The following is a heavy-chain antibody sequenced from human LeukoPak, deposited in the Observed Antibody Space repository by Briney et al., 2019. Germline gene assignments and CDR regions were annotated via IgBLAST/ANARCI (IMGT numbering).Heavy chain of an antibody. J-gene: IGHJ5*02. CDR1: GGSISSYY. Sequence: SXXLSXXCTXSGGSISSYYWSWIRQPPGKGLEWIGYIYYSGSTNYXPSLKSRVTISVDTSKNQFSLKLSSVTAADTAVYYCAXXXXXXGXXXXFDPWGXGXLVTVSS. CDR3: AXXXXXXGXXXXFDP. V-gene: IGHV4-59*01. CDR2: IYYSGST.